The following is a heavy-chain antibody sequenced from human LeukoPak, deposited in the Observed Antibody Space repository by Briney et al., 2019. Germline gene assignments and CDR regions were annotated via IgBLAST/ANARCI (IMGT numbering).Heavy chain of an antibody. CDR3: AGDPSTNFDY. D-gene: IGHD2-2*01. J-gene: IGHJ4*02. Sequence: SETLSLTCNVSGYSISSGYHWGWIRQPPGKGLEWIGNIYHSGNAYYNPSLKSRVTLSVDTSKNQFSLKLNSVTAADTAVYYCAGDPSTNFDYWGQGTLVTVSS. CDR2: IYHSGNA. CDR1: GYSISSGYH. V-gene: IGHV4-38-2*02.